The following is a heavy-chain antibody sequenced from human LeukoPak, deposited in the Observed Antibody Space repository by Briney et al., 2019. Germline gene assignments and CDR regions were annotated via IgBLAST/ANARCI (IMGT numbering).Heavy chain of an antibody. CDR3: AKDGDGSSPPFDY. J-gene: IGHJ4*02. CDR2: ISSSGSTI. Sequence: GGSLRLSCAASGFTFSNSEMNWVRQAPGRGLEWVSYISSSGSTIYYADSVKGRFTISRDNAKNSLYLQMNSLRAEDTAVYYCAKDGDGSSPPFDYWGQGTLVTVSS. V-gene: IGHV3-48*03. D-gene: IGHD2-15*01. CDR1: GFTFSNSE.